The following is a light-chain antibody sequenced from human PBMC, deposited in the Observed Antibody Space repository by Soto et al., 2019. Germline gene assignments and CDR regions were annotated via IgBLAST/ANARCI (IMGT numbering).Light chain of an antibody. Sequence: EIVLTQSPGTLSLSPGERATLSCRASQSVSSSYLAWYQQKPGQAPRLLIYGASSRAPGIPDRFSGSGSGTDFSLTISRLEPEGLAVYFCQQYGSSPWTFGQGTKVEIK. CDR1: QSVSSSY. J-gene: IGKJ1*01. CDR2: GAS. V-gene: IGKV3-20*01. CDR3: QQYGSSPWT.